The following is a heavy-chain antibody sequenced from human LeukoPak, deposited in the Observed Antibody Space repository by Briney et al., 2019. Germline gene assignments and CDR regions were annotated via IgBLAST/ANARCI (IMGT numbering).Heavy chain of an antibody. V-gene: IGHV7-4-1*02. J-gene: IGHJ4*02. D-gene: IGHD5-12*01. CDR3: ARAYSGYDYYYFDY. CDR2: INTNTGNP. CDR1: GYTFTSYD. Sequence: ASVKVSCKASGYTFTSYDINWVRQAPGQGLEWMGWINTNTGNPTYAQGFTGRFVFSLDTSVSTAYLQISSLKAEDTAVYYCARAYSGYDYYYFDYWGQGTLVTVSS.